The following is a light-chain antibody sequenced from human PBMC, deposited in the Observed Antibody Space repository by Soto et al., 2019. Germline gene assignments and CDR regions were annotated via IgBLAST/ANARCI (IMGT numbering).Light chain of an antibody. CDR3: CSYAGSYTHV. CDR1: SSVVGSYYF. V-gene: IGLV2-11*01. Sequence: QSALTQPRSVSGSPGQSVTISCTGTSSVVGSYYFVSWYQQHPGKAPKIIIYDVTKRPSGVPDRFSGSKSGNTASLTISGLQAEDEADYYCCSYAGSYTHVFGTGTKVTVL. CDR2: DVT. J-gene: IGLJ1*01.